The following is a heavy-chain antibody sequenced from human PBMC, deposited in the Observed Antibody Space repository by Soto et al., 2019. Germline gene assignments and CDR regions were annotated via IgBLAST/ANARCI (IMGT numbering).Heavy chain of an antibody. Sequence: QLQLQESGSGLVKPSQTLSLTCAVSGGSISSGGYSWSWIRQPPGKGLEWIGYIYHSGSTYYNPSLKSPVTLSVDRSKNQFPLKVSSVTAGDTAVFYCARGEYYYDSSGYYTPTRYFDYWGQGTLVTVSS. CDR2: IYHSGST. D-gene: IGHD3-22*01. J-gene: IGHJ4*02. CDR3: ARGEYYYDSSGYYTPTRYFDY. CDR1: GGSISSGGYS. V-gene: IGHV4-30-2*01.